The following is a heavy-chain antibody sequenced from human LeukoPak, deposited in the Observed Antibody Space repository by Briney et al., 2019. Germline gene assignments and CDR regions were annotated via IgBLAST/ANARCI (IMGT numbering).Heavy chain of an antibody. CDR3: ARRLTQYDCFDP. CDR2: TYYRSTWYN. V-gene: IGHV6-1*01. CDR1: GDSVSSNSVT. Sequence: SQTLSLTCAISGDSVSSNSVTWNWIRQSPSRGLEWLGRTYYRSTWYNDYAVSVRGRITVNPDTSKNRFSLHLNSVTPEDTAVYCCARRLTQYDCFDPWGQGILVTVSS. D-gene: IGHD2-2*01. J-gene: IGHJ5*02.